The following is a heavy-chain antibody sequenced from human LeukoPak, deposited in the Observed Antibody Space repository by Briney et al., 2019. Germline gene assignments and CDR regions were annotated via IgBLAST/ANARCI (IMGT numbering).Heavy chain of an antibody. J-gene: IGHJ4*02. CDR1: GGSFSGYY. Sequence: SETLSLTCAVYGGSFSGYYWSWIRQPPGKGLEWIGEINHSGSTNYNPSLKSRVTISVDTSKNQFSLKLSSVTAADTAVYYCARLRGIGADDYWCQGTLVTVSS. D-gene: IGHD1-26*01. CDR2: INHSGST. V-gene: IGHV4-34*01. CDR3: ARLRGIGADDY.